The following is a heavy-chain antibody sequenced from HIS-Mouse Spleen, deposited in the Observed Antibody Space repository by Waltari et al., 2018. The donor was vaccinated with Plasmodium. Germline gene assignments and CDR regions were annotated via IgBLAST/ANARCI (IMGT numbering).Heavy chain of an antibody. D-gene: IGHD6-13*01. J-gene: IGHJ1*01. CDR3: ARVLGYKAAAGTFVEYFQH. Sequence: QVQLVQSGAEVKKPGASVKVSCTASGYTFTGYYMHWVRLAPGPGLEWMGWINPNSGGTTYAQKFQGRVTMTRDTSISTAYMELSRLRSDDTAVYYCARVLGYKAAAGTFVEYFQHWGQGTLVTVSS. V-gene: IGHV1-2*02. CDR2: INPNSGGT. CDR1: GYTFTGYY.